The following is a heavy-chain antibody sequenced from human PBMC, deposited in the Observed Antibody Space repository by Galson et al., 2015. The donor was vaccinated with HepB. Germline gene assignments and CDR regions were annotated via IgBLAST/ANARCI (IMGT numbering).Heavy chain of an antibody. V-gene: IGHV4-39*01. CDR2: IHFSGTT. J-gene: IGHJ5*01. D-gene: IGHD3-22*01. Sequence: SETLSLTCTISGDSISSGHYYWGWIRQPPGKGLEWIATIHFSGTTYYNPSLKSRVTMSVDTSSNQFSLKLSFVTAADTAVYSCARHLASSGYVGHFDSWGQGALVTVSS. CDR3: ARHLASSGYVGHFDS. CDR1: GDSISSGHYY.